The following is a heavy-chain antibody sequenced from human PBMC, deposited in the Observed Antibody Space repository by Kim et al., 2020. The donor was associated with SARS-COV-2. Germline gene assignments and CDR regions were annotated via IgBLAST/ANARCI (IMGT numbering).Heavy chain of an antibody. CDR3: CGHLGKGIDP. D-gene: IGHD7-27*01. V-gene: IGHV3-33*01. J-gene: IGHJ5*02. CDR2: NK. Sequence: NKYYADSVKGRFTISRDNSKNTLYLQMNSLRAEDTAVYYCCGHLGKGIDPWGQGTLVTVSS.